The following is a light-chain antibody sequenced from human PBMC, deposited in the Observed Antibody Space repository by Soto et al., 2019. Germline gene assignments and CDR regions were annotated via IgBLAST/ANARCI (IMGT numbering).Light chain of an antibody. J-gene: IGKJ1*01. Sequence: EIVLTQSPGTLSLSPGERATLSWRASQTVSSSYLAWYQQKPGQAPRLLIYGASSRATGIPDRFSGSGSATDFTLTISRLEPEDFAVYYCQQYGNSPWTFGQGTKVGI. V-gene: IGKV3-20*01. CDR3: QQYGNSPWT. CDR2: GAS. CDR1: QTVSSSY.